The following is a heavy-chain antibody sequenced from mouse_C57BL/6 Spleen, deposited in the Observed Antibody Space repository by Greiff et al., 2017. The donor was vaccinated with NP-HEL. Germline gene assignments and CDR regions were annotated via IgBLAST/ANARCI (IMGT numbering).Heavy chain of an antibody. D-gene: IGHD2-10*02. V-gene: IGHV14-4*01. CDR3: TTLYGFAY. Sequence: VQLKESGAELVRPGASVKLSCTASGFNIKDDYMHWVKQRPEQGLEWIGWIDPENGDTEYASKFQGKATITAATSSNTAYLQLSSLTSEDTAVYYCTTLYGFAYWGQGTLVTVSA. J-gene: IGHJ3*01. CDR2: IDPENGDT. CDR1: GFNIKDDY.